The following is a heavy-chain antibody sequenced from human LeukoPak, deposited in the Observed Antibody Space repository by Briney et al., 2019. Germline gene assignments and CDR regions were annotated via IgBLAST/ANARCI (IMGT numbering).Heavy chain of an antibody. J-gene: IGHJ6*03. D-gene: IGHD2-2*01. Sequence: PSETLSLTCTVSGGSISSYYWSWIRQPPGKGLEWIGYIYYSGSTNYNPSLKSRVTISVDTSKNQFSLKLSSVTAADTAVYYCANIVVVPAAIEGGQYYYYYMDVWGKGTTVTVSS. V-gene: IGHV4-59*01. CDR1: GGSISSYY. CDR2: IYYSGST. CDR3: ANIVVVPAAIEGGQYYYYYMDV.